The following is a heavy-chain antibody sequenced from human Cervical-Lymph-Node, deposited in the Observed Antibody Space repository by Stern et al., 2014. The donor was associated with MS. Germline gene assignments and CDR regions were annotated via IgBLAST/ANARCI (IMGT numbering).Heavy chain of an antibody. V-gene: IGHV3-20*01. Sequence: EVQLVQSGGGVVRPGRSLSLSCAASGFTFEDYGMSWVRQAPGKWLEWVAAIPWYGGSTVYAGSVQGRFTISRDNAKNSLYLQMNSLRAEDTALYHCARAFCTGGVCYSFPFYGMDVWGQGTTVTVSS. CDR3: ARAFCTGGVCYSFPFYGMDV. CDR2: IPWYGGST. CDR1: GFTFEDYG. D-gene: IGHD2-8*02. J-gene: IGHJ6*02.